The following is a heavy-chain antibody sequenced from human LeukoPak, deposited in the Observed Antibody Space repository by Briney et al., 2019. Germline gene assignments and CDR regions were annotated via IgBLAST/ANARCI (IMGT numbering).Heavy chain of an antibody. CDR1: GFTFSSYA. D-gene: IGHD1-1*01. J-gene: IGHJ3*02. CDR3: AKDILQTNDAFDI. CDR2: ISGSGGST. Sequence: GKSLRLSCAASGFTFSSYAMSWVRQAPGKGLEWVSAISGSGGSTYYADSVRGRFTISRDNSKNTLYLQMNSLRAEDTAVYYCAKDILQTNDAFDIWGQGTMVTVSS. V-gene: IGHV3-23*01.